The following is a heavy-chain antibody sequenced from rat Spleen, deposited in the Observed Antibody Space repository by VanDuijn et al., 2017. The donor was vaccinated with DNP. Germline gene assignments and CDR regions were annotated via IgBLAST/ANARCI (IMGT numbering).Heavy chain of an antibody. V-gene: IGHV3-1*01. D-gene: IGHD1-4*01. CDR2: INYSGST. J-gene: IGHJ4*01. CDR1: GYSITSNY. CDR3: ARHVPGYNVMDA. Sequence: EVQLQESGPGLVKPSQSLSLTCSVTGYSITSNYWGWIRKFPGNKMEWMGYINYSGSTSYNPSLKSRISITRDTSKNQFFLQLNSVTPEDTATYYCARHVPGYNVMDAWGQGASVTVSS.